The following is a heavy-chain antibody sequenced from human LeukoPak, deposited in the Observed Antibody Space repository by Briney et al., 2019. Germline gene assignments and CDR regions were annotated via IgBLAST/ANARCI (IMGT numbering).Heavy chain of an antibody. CDR3: ARSTGELSLFGY. V-gene: IGHV4-59*01. CDR1: GGSISSYY. D-gene: IGHD3-16*02. CDR2: IYYSGST. Sequence: PSETVSLTCTVSGGSISSYYWNWIRQPPGKGLEWIGYIYYSGSTNYNPSLKSRVTISVDTSKSHFSLRLSSVTAAVTAVYYCARSTGELSLFGYWGQGTLVTVSS. J-gene: IGHJ4*02.